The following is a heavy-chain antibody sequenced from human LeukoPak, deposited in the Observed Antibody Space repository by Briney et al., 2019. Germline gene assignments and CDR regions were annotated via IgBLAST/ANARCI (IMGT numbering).Heavy chain of an antibody. CDR3: ARGNYHNWFDS. Sequence: GGSLRLSCAASGFTFDDYGMSWVRQAPGKGLEWVSGINWNGDSTGYADSVKGRFTISRDNAKNSLYLQMNSLRAEDTALYYCARGNYHNWFDSWGQGTLVTVSS. V-gene: IGHV3-20*04. CDR1: GFTFDDYG. D-gene: IGHD1-7*01. CDR2: INWNGDST. J-gene: IGHJ5*01.